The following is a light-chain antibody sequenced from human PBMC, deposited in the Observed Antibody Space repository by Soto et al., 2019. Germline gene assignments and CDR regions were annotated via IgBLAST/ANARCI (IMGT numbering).Light chain of an antibody. CDR1: QSVSNNY. Sequence: EIVLTQSPGTLSLSPGERATLSCRASQSVSNNYLAWYQRKPGQVPRLLIYGANTRATGIPDRYSGSGSGTDFTLTISRLEPEDFAVYYCQQYGSSPLTFGPGTKVDIK. V-gene: IGKV3-20*01. CDR3: QQYGSSPLT. J-gene: IGKJ3*01. CDR2: GAN.